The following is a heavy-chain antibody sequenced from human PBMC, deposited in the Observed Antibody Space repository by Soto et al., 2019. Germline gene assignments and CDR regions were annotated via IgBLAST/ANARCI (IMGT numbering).Heavy chain of an antibody. CDR3: VKAEYGEYAVIGWFAS. CDR1: GTTLDDYA. Sequence: DVQLVESGGGLVQPGRSLRLFCAASGTTLDDYAMHWVRQVPGKGLEWVASISWNSGTSAYADSVKGRFAISRDNAKTSLYLQMNSLRPEDKAFYYCVKAEYGEYAVIGWFASWGEGTLVIVSS. D-gene: IGHD4-17*01. V-gene: IGHV3-9*01. CDR2: ISWNSGTS. J-gene: IGHJ5*01.